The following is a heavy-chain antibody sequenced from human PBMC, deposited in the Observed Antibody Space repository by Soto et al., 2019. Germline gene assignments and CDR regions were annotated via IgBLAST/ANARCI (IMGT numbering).Heavy chain of an antibody. V-gene: IGHV3-30-3*01. D-gene: IGHD3-16*01. Sequence: SLRLSCAASGFTVSSYGMHWVRQAPGKGLEWVAVISYDGSNKYYADSVKGRFTISRDNSKNTLYLQMNSLRAEDTAVYYCARDQGDYVWGSVDYWGQGTLVTVSS. J-gene: IGHJ4*02. CDR1: GFTVSSYG. CDR2: ISYDGSNK. CDR3: ARDQGDYVWGSVDY.